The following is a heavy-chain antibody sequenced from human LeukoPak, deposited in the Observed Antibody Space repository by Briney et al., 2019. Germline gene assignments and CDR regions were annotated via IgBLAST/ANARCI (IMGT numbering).Heavy chain of an antibody. CDR1: GCTFTDYY. D-gene: IGHD1-26*01. J-gene: IGHJ4*02. Sequence: ASVKVSCKASGCTFTDYYIHWVRQAPGHGLEWLGWMNVKTGATSSAQRFPGRFTMTRDTSIGTASMEFSSLTSDDTAVYYCARQSGTYWGLDYRGQGTLVTVSS. CDR2: MNVKTGAT. V-gene: IGHV1-2*02. CDR3: ARQSGTYWGLDY.